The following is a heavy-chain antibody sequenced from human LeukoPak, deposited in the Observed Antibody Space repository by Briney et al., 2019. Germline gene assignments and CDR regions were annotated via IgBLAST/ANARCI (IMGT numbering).Heavy chain of an antibody. J-gene: IGHJ4*02. Sequence: ASVKVSCKASGYTFTNYYIHWVRQAPGQGLEWMGIINPSDGSTSYAQKFQGRVTVTRDTSTSTVYMELSSLRSEDTAVYCCARAGYSSSSITLGYWGQGTLVTVSS. CDR1: GYTFTNYY. D-gene: IGHD6-6*01. CDR2: INPSDGST. CDR3: ARAGYSSSSITLGY. V-gene: IGHV1-46*01.